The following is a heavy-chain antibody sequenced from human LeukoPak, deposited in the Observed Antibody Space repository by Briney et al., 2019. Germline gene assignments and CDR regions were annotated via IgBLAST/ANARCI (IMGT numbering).Heavy chain of an antibody. J-gene: IGHJ3*02. V-gene: IGHV3-33*08. Sequence: GGSLRLSCAASAFTFSSYWMSWVRQAPGKGLEWVAVIWYDGTNKYYADSVQGRFTISRDNSKNTLYLQMNSLRAEDTAVYYCARNKDDNGYNPLHIWGQGTMVTVSS. D-gene: IGHD5-24*01. CDR1: AFTFSSYW. CDR2: IWYDGTNK. CDR3: ARNKDDNGYNPLHI.